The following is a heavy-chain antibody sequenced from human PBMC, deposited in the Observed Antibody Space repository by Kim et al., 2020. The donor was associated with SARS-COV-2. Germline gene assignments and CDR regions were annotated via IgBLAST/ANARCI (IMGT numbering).Heavy chain of an antibody. V-gene: IGHV3-11*05. CDR3: ARGWFGEFHLDY. CDR1: GFTFSDYY. CDR2: ISSSSSNT. D-gene: IGHD3-10*01. J-gene: IGHJ4*02. Sequence: GGSLRLSCAASGFTFSDYYMSWIRQAPGKGLEWVSYISSSSSNTNYADAVKGRFTISRDNAKNSLYLQMNSLRAEDTAVYYCARGWFGEFHLDYWGQGTLVTVSS.